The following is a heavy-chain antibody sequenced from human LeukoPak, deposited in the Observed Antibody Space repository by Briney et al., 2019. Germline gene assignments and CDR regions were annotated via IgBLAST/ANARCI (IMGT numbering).Heavy chain of an antibody. CDR2: IKQDGSEN. D-gene: IGHD1-1*01. Sequence: GRSLRLSCAASGFTFSSYAIHWVRQAPGKGLEWVANIKQDGSENYYVDSVKGRFTISRDNAKNSLYLQMNSLRVEDTAIYYCARDPYNGAYSEGYYYYYMDVWGKGTTVTVSS. CDR1: GFTFSSYA. J-gene: IGHJ6*03. V-gene: IGHV3-7*01. CDR3: ARDPYNGAYSEGYYYYYMDV.